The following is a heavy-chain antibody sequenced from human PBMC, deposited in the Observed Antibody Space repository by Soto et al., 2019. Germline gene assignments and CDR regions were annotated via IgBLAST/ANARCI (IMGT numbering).Heavy chain of an antibody. Sequence: ASVKVSCKASGYTFTGYYMHWVRQVPGQGLEWMGWINPNSGGTNYAQKFQGWVTMTRDTSISTAYMELSRLRSDDTAVYYCARLDYGGKGAFDIWGQGTMVTVSS. D-gene: IGHD4-17*01. V-gene: IGHV1-2*04. CDR2: INPNSGGT. CDR1: GYTFTGYY. CDR3: ARLDYGGKGAFDI. J-gene: IGHJ3*02.